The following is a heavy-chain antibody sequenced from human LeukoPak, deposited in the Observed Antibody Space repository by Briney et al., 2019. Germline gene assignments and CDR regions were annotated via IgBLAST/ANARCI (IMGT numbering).Heavy chain of an antibody. V-gene: IGHV4-31*03. D-gene: IGHD1-26*01. CDR1: GGSISSGGYY. CDR3: AGDREQPAGVNWFDP. J-gene: IGHJ5*02. Sequence: PSQTLSLTCTVSGGSISSGGYYWSWIRQHPGKGLEWIGYIYYSGSTYYNPSLKSRVTISVDTSKNQFSLKLSSVTAADTAVYYCAGDREQPAGVNWFDPWGQGTLVTVSS. CDR2: IYYSGST.